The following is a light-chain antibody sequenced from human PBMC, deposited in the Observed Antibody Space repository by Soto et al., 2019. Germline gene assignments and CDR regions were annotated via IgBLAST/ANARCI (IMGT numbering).Light chain of an antibody. CDR3: ATWDDSLTAVV. J-gene: IGLJ2*01. V-gene: IGLV2-14*03. CDR1: SSDVGGSNF. Sequence: QSALTQPASVSASPGQSITISCTGTSSDVGGSNFVSWYQQHPGKPPKLIIYDVATRPSGVSNRFSGSKSGTSASLAISGLQSEDEADYYCATWDDSLTAVVFGGGTKLTVL. CDR2: DVA.